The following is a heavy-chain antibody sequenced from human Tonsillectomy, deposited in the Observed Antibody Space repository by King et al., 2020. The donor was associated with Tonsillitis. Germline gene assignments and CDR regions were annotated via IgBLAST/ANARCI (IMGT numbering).Heavy chain of an antibody. CDR1: GYTFTGYY. Sequence: QLQLVQSGAEVKKPGASLKVSCKASGYTFTGYYLHWVRQAPGHGLEWMGWIHPKSGDTHHAQSFQGRVTLTRDTSISTAYMEVSRLKSDDTAVDYCAKDLSAGAFDSWGQGTLVTVSS. CDR2: IHPKSGDT. J-gene: IGHJ4*02. V-gene: IGHV1-2*02. D-gene: IGHD7-27*01. CDR3: AKDLSAGAFDS.